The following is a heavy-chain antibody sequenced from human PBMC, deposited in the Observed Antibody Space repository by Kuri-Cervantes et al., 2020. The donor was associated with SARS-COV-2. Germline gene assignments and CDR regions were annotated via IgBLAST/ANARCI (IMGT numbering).Heavy chain of an antibody. CDR3: ARGGVRIAARLRDYYYGMDV. D-gene: IGHD6-6*01. Sequence: ASVKVSCKASGYTLTDYYLHWVRQAPGQGLEWIGWINPQSGGTNFAGQYYGRVTMTRDTSISTAYMELSRLRSDDTAVYYCARGGVRIAARLRDYYYGMDVWGQGTTVTVSS. CDR1: GYTLTDYY. CDR2: INPQSGGT. V-gene: IGHV1-2*02. J-gene: IGHJ6*02.